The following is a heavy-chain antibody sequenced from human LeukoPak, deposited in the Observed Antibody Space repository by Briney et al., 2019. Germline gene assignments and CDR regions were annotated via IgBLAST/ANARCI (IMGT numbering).Heavy chain of an antibody. CDR2: IYYSGST. CDR3: ARHPIGDQYSSSWVDY. V-gene: IGHV4-39*07. CDR1: GGSISSGSYY. Sequence: PSETLSLTCTVSGGSISSGSYYWGWIRQPPGKGLEWIGSIYYSGSTYYNPSLKSRVTISVDTSKNQFSLKLSSVTAADTAVYYCARHPIGDQYSSSWVDYWGQGTLVTVSS. J-gene: IGHJ4*02. D-gene: IGHD6-13*01.